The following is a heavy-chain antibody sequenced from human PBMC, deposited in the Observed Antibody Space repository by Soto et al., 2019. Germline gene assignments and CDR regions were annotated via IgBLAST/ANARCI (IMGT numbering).Heavy chain of an antibody. Sequence: QITLKESGPTLVKPTQTLTLTCTFSGFSLSTGAVGVGWIRQPPGKALEWLALIYWNAERHYNPSLERRLTITGDTSKNQVVLTMTNMDPADTATYYCARRSDFWSGHYFLSYFDYLGQGTLVTVSS. V-gene: IGHV2-5*01. CDR1: GFSLSTGAVG. D-gene: IGHD3-3*01. J-gene: IGHJ4*02. CDR3: ARRSDFWSGHYFLSYFDY. CDR2: IYWNAER.